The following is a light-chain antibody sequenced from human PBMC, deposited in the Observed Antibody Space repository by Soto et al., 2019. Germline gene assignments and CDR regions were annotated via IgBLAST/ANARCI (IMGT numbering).Light chain of an antibody. CDR3: EQYDISPLT. Sequence: EIVLTQSPGTLSLSPGERATLSCRASQSVSSSYLAWYQQKPGQAPRLLIYGASSRATGIPDRFSGSGSGTDFTLTISRLEPEDFAVYYWEQYDISPLTFGGGTNVEIK. V-gene: IGKV3-20*01. CDR2: GAS. J-gene: IGKJ4*01. CDR1: QSVSSSY.